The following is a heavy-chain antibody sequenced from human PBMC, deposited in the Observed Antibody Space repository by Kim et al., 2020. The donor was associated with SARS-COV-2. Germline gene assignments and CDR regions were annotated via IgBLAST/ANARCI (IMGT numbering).Heavy chain of an antibody. D-gene: IGHD1-7*01. CDR3: AHRRSIIGTTWFDP. Sequence: YSPSLKSRLTITKETSKNQVVLTMTNMDPVDTATYYCAHRRSIIGTTWFDPWGQGTLVTVSS. V-gene: IGHV2-5*01. J-gene: IGHJ5*02.